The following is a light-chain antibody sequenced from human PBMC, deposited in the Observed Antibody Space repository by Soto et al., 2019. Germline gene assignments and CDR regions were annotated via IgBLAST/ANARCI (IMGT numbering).Light chain of an antibody. Sequence: QSALTQPRSVSGSPGQSVTISCTGTSSDVGGYNYVSWYQQHPGKAPKLMIYDVSKRPSGVPDCFSGSKSGNTASLTISGLQADDEADYYCCSYAGSYTYVFGTGTKLTVL. CDR2: DVS. V-gene: IGLV2-11*01. CDR1: SSDVGGYNY. J-gene: IGLJ1*01. CDR3: CSYAGSYTYV.